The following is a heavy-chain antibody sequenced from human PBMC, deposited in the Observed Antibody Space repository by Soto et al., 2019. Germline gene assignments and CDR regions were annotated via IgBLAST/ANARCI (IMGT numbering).Heavy chain of an antibody. J-gene: IGHJ3*02. CDR1: SGSISSSNW. CDR2: IYHSGST. Sequence: QVQLQESGPGLVKPSGTLSLTCAVSSGSISSSNWLSWVRQPPGKGLEWIGEIYHSGSTNYNPSLKIRVTISVDKSTNQFSLKLSSVTAADTAVYYCAREGGVVPAAIGFDSWGQGTMVTVAA. D-gene: IGHD2-2*01. CDR3: AREGGVVPAAIGFDS. V-gene: IGHV4-4*02.